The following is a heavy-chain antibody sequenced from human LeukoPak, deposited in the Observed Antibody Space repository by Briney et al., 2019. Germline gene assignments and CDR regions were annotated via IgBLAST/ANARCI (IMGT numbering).Heavy chain of an antibody. CDR3: ARGYCSSTTCYYNGMDV. CDR1: GGSISSDY. V-gene: IGHV4-59*01. D-gene: IGHD2/OR15-2a*01. CDR2: VSYIGNT. Sequence: SETLSLTCTVSGGSISSDYWSWIRQPPGKGLDWIGYVSYIGNTNYNPSLKSRVTISVDTSKNQFSLRLTSVTAADTAVYYCARGYCSSTTCYYNGMDVWGQGTTVTVSS. J-gene: IGHJ6*02.